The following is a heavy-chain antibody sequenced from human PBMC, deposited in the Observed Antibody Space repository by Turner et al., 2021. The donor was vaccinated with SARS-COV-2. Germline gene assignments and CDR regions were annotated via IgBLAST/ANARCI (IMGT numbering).Heavy chain of an antibody. V-gene: IGHV1-69*01. D-gene: IGHD2-15*01. Sequence: QVQLVQSGAEVKQPGSSVKVSCKASGGTFSSNAISWVRQAPGQGLEWMGGIIPIFGTANYAQKFQGRVTITADESTSTAYMELSSLRSEDTAVYYCARGDAYCSGGSCYRKGFDYWGQGTLVTVSS. CDR2: IIPIFGTA. CDR3: ARGDAYCSGGSCYRKGFDY. CDR1: GGTFSSNA. J-gene: IGHJ4*02.